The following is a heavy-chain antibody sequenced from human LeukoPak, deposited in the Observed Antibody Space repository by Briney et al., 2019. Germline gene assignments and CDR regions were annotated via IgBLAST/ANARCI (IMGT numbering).Heavy chain of an antibody. D-gene: IGHD3-9*01. CDR2: INPNSGGT. V-gene: IGHV1-2*02. CDR1: GHSFTASY. Sequence: ASVMLSCKASGHSFTASYIHWVRQAPGQGLEWMGWINPNSGGTNYAQKFQGRVTMTRDTSISTAYMELSRLRSDDTAVYYCARVLLTGRGFDPWGQGTLVTVSS. J-gene: IGHJ5*02. CDR3: ARVLLTGRGFDP.